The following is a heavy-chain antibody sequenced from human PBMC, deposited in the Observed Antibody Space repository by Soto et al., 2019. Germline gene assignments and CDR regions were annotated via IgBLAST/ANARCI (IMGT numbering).Heavy chain of an antibody. Sequence: PGGSLRLSCAASGFTFSDYYMSWIRQAPGKGLEWVSYISSSSSYTNYADSVKGRFTISRDNAKNSLYLQMNSLRAEDTAVYYCARVYAEYSYGWYGAFDIWGQGTMVTVSS. D-gene: IGHD5-18*01. V-gene: IGHV3-11*06. CDR1: GFTFSDYY. CDR3: ARVYAEYSYGWYGAFDI. CDR2: ISSSSSYT. J-gene: IGHJ3*02.